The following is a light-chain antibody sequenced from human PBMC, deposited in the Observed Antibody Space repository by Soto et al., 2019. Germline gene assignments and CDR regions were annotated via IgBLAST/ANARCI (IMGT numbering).Light chain of an antibody. J-gene: IGLJ1*01. CDR3: QSYDSSLSIYV. CDR2: GNS. V-gene: IGLV1-40*01. CDR1: SSDIGAGYD. Sequence: QSALTQPPSVSGAPGQRVIIFCAGSSSDIGAGYDVHWYQHLPGRAPKLLIYGNSHRPSGVPDRFSGSKSATSASLAITGLQAEDEADYFCQSYDSSLSIYVFGTGTKVPS.